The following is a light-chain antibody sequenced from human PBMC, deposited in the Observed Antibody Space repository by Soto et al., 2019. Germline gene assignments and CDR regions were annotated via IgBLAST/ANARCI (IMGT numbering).Light chain of an antibody. CDR3: SSYAGSNNLGV. CDR2: EVN. V-gene: IGLV2-8*01. Sequence: QSALTQPPSASGSPGQSVTISCTGTSSDVGGYKYVSWYQQHPGKAPKLMIFEVNKRPSGVPDRFSGSKSGNTASLTVSGLQAEDDAAYYCSSYAGSNNLGVFGTGTKLTVL. CDR1: SSDVGGYKY. J-gene: IGLJ1*01.